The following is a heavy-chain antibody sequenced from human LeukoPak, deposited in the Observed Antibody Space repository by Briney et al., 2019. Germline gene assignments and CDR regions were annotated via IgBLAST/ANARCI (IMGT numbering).Heavy chain of an antibody. CDR2: ISAYNGNT. J-gene: IGHJ6*03. Sequence: ASVKVSCKASGYTFTSYGISWVRQAPGQGLEWMGWISAYNGNTNYAQKLQGRVTMTTDTSTSTAYMEPRSLRADDTAVYYCARDNLPLLYYMDVWGKGTTVTVSS. CDR3: ARDNLPLLYYMDV. V-gene: IGHV1-18*01. CDR1: GYTFTSYG.